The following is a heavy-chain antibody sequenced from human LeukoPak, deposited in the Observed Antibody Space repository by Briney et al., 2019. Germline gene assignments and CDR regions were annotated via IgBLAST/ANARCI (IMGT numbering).Heavy chain of an antibody. D-gene: IGHD4-17*01. Sequence: SETLSLTCTVSGGSISSSSYYWGWIRQPPGKGLEWIGSIYYSGSTYYNPSLKSRVTISVDTSKNQFSLKPSSVTAADTAVYYCARLDDYVNYFDYWGQGTLVTVSS. CDR1: GGSISSSSYY. CDR3: ARLDDYVNYFDY. CDR2: IYYSGST. V-gene: IGHV4-39*01. J-gene: IGHJ4*02.